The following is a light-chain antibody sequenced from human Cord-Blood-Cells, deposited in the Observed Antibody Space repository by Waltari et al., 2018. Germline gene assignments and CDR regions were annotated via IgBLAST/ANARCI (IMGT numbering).Light chain of an antibody. CDR2: GKN. Sequence: SSELTQDPAVSVALGQTVRITCQGDSLRRYYARWYQQKPGQPPVLVIYGKNNRPSGIPDRFSGSSSGNTASLTITGAQAEDEADYYCNSRDSSGNHYVFGTGTKVTVL. CDR3: NSRDSSGNHYV. CDR1: SLRRYY. J-gene: IGLJ1*01. V-gene: IGLV3-19*01.